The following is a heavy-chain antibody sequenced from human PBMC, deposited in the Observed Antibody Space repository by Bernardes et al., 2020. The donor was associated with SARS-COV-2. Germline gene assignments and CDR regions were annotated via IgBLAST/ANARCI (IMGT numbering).Heavy chain of an antibody. D-gene: IGHD6-13*01. Sequence: ASVKVSCKASGYTFTGYYMHWVRQAPGQGLEWMGWINPNSGGTNYAQKFQGRVTMTRDTSISTAYMELSRLRSDDTAVYYCARVGDSSSVSSGYNWFDPWGQGTLVTVSS. CDR1: GYTFTGYY. CDR3: ARVGDSSSVSSGYNWFDP. V-gene: IGHV1-2*02. J-gene: IGHJ5*02. CDR2: INPNSGGT.